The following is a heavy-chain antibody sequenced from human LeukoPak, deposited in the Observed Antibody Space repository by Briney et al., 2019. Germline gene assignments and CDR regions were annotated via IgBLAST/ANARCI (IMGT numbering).Heavy chain of an antibody. CDR3: AKLSSSWQIDS. D-gene: IGHD6-13*01. V-gene: IGHV3-23*01. J-gene: IGHJ4*02. CDR2: ISGSGGTT. CDR1: GFTFSTYA. Sequence: PGGSLRLSYAASGFTFSTYAMSWVRQAPGKGLDWVSAISGSGGTTYYADSVQGRFTISRDNSKNTLYLQMNSLRAEDTAVYYCAKLSSSWQIDSWGQGTLVTVSS.